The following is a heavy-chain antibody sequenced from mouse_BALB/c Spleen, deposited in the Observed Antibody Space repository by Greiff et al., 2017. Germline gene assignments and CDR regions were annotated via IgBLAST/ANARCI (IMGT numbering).Heavy chain of an antibody. J-gene: IGHJ1*01. Sequence: VQLKESGPGLVKPSQSLSLTCSVTGYSITSGYYWNWIRQFPGNKLEWMGYISYDGSNNYNPSLKNRISITRDTSKNQFFLKLNSVTTEDTATYYCAREGRGNYWYFDVWGAGTTVTVSS. CDR1: GYSITSGYY. V-gene: IGHV3-6*02. CDR2: ISYDGSN. CDR3: AREGRGNYWYFDV.